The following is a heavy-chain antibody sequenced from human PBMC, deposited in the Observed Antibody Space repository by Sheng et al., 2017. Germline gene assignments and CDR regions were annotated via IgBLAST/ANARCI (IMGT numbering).Heavy chain of an antibody. CDR1: GFTFSSYG. D-gene: IGHD5-12*01. V-gene: IGHV3-30*18. Sequence: QVQLVESGGGVVQPGRSLRLSCAASGFTFSSYGMHWVRQAPGKGLEWVAVISYDGSNKYYADSVKGRFTISRDNSKNTLYLQMNSLRAEDTAVYYCAKARDGYPVFDYWGQGTLVTVSS. J-gene: IGHJ4*02. CDR3: AKARDGYPVFDY. CDR2: ISYDGSNK.